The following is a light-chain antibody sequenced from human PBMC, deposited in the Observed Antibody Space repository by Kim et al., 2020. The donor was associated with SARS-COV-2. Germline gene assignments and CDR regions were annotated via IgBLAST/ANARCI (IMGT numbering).Light chain of an antibody. CDR2: KAY. J-gene: IGKJ2*03. CDR3: QQFDSSPSS. Sequence: SAAGGDRVTITCRASQTIGNWLAWYQHKSGKAPKLLIYKAYSLESGVPSRFSGSGSGTEFTLTISSLQPDDFATYYCQQFDSSPSSFGQGTKLEI. CDR1: QTIGNW. V-gene: IGKV1-5*03.